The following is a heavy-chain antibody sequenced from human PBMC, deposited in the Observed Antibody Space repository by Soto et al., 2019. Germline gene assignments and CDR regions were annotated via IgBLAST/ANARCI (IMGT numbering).Heavy chain of an antibody. CDR3: AREGYHAPLDY. CDR1: GGSISTYY. CDR2: IDYSGST. V-gene: IGHV4-59*01. D-gene: IGHD5-18*01. J-gene: IGHJ4*02. Sequence: SETLSLTCTVSGGSISTYYWNWVRQPPGKGLEWIGCIDYSGSTKYNPSLKSRVFISVDMTKNQVSLELSSVTAVDTAVYYCAREGYHAPLDYWGQGALVTVSS.